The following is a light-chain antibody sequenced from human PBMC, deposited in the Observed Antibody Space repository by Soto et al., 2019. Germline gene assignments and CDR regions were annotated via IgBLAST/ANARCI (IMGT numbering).Light chain of an antibody. CDR3: QQRSKWPLT. CDR2: DAY. J-gene: IGKJ4*01. CDR1: QSVSSN. Sequence: EIVLTQSPATLSLSPGERATLSCRASQSVSSNLAWYQQKPGQAPRLLIFDAYNRATGIPGRFSGSGSVTDFTLTISSLEPEDFAVYYCQQRSKWPLTFGGGTKVEIK. V-gene: IGKV3-11*01.